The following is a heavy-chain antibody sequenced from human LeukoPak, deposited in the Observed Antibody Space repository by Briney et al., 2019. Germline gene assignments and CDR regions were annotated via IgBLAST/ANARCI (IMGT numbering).Heavy chain of an antibody. V-gene: IGHV4-39*07. Sequence: SETLSLTCTVSGGSISDTSYYWGWIRQPPGRGLEWIGDIYHGGNTYYNSSLKSRVTISVDTSKNQFSLKLSSVTAADTAVYYCARVIRFGSYYFDYWGQGTLVTVSS. J-gene: IGHJ4*02. CDR1: GGSISDTSYY. CDR2: IYHGGNT. D-gene: IGHD3-10*01. CDR3: ARVIRFGSYYFDY.